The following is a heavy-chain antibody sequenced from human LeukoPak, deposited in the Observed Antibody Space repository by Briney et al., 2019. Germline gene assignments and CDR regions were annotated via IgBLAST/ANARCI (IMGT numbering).Heavy chain of an antibody. J-gene: IGHJ4*02. D-gene: IGHD3-22*01. Sequence: SGPTLVNPSQTLTLTCTFSGFSLRTSRAGVGWLRQPPGKAPEWLALIYWNDDKRYSPTLKTRLSITKDTSKDQVVLTMTNMDPVDTGTYYCAHREAYYDSSGYDFWGQGTLVTVSS. CDR3: AHREAYYDSSGYDF. V-gene: IGHV2-5*01. CDR1: GFSLRTSRAG. CDR2: IYWNDDK.